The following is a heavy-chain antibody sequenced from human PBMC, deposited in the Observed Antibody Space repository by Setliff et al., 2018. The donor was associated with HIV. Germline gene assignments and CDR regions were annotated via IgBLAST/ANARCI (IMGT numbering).Heavy chain of an antibody. CDR2: ISPNFGHT. V-gene: IGHV1-18*04. CDR3: ARLGSGWSDSYYYAMDV. J-gene: IGHJ6*02. Sequence: ASVKVSCKASGYTFTTYGISWVRQAPGHGLEWMGWISPNFGHTKYAQKFLDRVTMTVDTATSRAYMELRSLRSDDTAVYYCARLGSGWSDSYYYAMDVWGQGTTVTVSS. D-gene: IGHD6-19*01. CDR1: GYTFTTYG.